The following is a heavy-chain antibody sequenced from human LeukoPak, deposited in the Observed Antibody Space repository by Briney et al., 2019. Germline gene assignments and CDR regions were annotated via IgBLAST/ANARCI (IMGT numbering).Heavy chain of an antibody. V-gene: IGHV4-39*01. D-gene: IGHD6-19*01. CDR1: GGSISSSSYY. Sequence: SETLSLTCTVSGGSISSSSYYWGWIRQPPGKGLEWNGSIYYSASTYYNPSHKSRVTISVDTSKNQFSLKLSSVTAADTAVYYCASDHSGWLGLGYWGQGTLVSVSS. CDR3: ASDHSGWLGLGY. CDR2: IYYSAST. J-gene: IGHJ4*02.